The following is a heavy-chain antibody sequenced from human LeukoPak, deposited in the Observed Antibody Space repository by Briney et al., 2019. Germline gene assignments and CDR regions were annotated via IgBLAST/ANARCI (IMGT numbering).Heavy chain of an antibody. J-gene: IGHJ4*02. CDR3: ARVLLWFGESYRTFDY. V-gene: IGHV4-39*01. D-gene: IGHD3-10*01. CDR1: GVSISSSNSY. CDR2: IYYSGST. Sequence: SETLSLTCTVSGVSISSSNSYWGWIRQPPGKGLEWIGSIYYSGSTYYNPSLKSRVTISVDTSKNQFSLKLSSVTAADTAVYYCARVLLWFGESYRTFDYWGQGTLVTVSS.